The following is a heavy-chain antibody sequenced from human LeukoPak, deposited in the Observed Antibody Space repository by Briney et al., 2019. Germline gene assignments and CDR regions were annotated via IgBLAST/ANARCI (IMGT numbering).Heavy chain of an antibody. V-gene: IGHV3-64*01. CDR3: ARGYCSSTSCYSTAIDY. Sequence: GGSLRLSCAASGFTFNSYAMHWVRQAPGKGLEYVSAISSNGGSTYYANSVKGRFTISRDNSKSTLYLQMGSLRAEDMAVYYCARGYCSSTSCYSTAIDYWGQGTLVTVSS. CDR1: GFTFNSYA. D-gene: IGHD2-2*01. J-gene: IGHJ4*02. CDR2: ISSNGGST.